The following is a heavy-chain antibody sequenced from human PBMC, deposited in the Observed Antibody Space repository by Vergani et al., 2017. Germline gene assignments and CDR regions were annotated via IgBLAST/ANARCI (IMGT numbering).Heavy chain of an antibody. CDR3: ARDPDGELFSYYYYGMDV. CDR1: GFTFSNFG. Sequence: QVQLVESAGGVVQPGGSLRLSCAASGFTFSNFGMHWIRQAPGKGLEWLAYIGKDGINTRYRDAVKGRFTVSRDNSKNSLYLQMNSLRAEDTAVYYCARDPDGELFSYYYYGMDVWGQGTTVTVSS. J-gene: IGHJ6*02. CDR2: IGKDGINT. D-gene: IGHD3-10*01. V-gene: IGHV3-30*02.